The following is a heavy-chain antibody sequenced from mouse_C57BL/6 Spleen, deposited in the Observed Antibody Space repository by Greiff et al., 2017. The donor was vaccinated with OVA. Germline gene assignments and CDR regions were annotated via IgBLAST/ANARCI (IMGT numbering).Heavy chain of an antibody. V-gene: IGHV5-6*01. D-gene: IGHD4-1*01. CDR2: ISSGGSYT. Sequence: EVKLVESGGDLVKPGGSLKLSCAASGFTFSSYGMSWVRQTPDKRLEWVATISSGGSYTYYPDSVKGRFTISRDNAKNTLYLQMSSLKSEDTAMYYCARQGWDSSYYFDYWGQGTTLTVSS. CDR1: GFTFSSYG. J-gene: IGHJ2*01. CDR3: ARQGWDSSYYFDY.